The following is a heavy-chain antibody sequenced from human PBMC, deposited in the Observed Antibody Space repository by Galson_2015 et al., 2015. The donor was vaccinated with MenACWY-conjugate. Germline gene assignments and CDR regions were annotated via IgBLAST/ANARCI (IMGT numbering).Heavy chain of an antibody. D-gene: IGHD1/OR15-1a*01. CDR2: ISKSGSPI. CDR3: ARVGTWRHQYFYYMDV. CDR1: GFTFTGYE. V-gene: IGHV3-48*03. Sequence: SLRLSCAASGFTFTGYEFNWVRQAPGKGLEWLSYISKSGSPIYYADSVKGRFTISRDNMKKSLFLEMNSLRAGDTGVYYCARVGTWRHQYFYYMDVWGKGTTVTVSS. J-gene: IGHJ6*03.